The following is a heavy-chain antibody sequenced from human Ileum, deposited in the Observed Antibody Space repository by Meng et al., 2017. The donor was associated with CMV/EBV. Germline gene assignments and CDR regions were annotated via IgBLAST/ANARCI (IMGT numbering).Heavy chain of an antibody. CDR3: ARDGLNERYFDY. V-gene: IGHV7-4-1*02. D-gene: IGHD6-25*01. CDR1: GYTFTSNN. J-gene: IGHJ4*02. Sequence: QAPLGQSGSALKKPGPSVKVSCKASGYTFTSNNVICVRQAPGQGPEWMGWIDTYTGNPTYARDFTGRFVFSLDTSVSTAYLQISSLKAEDTAVYYCARDGLNERYFDYWGQGTLVTVSS. CDR2: IDTYTGNP.